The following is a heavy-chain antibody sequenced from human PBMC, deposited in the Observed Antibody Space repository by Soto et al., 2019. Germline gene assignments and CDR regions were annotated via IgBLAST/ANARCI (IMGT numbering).Heavy chain of an antibody. CDR1: GFTFSSYA. CDR3: ASTPRAITMVRGVVIGDY. Sequence: EVQLLESGGGLGQPGGSLRLSCAASGFTFSSYAMSWVRQAPGKGLEWVSVISGSGGSTYYADSVKGRFTISRDNSKNTLYLQMSSLRFEDTAVYYCASTPRAITMVRGVVIGDYWGQGTLVIVSS. CDR2: ISGSGGST. D-gene: IGHD3-10*01. V-gene: IGHV3-23*01. J-gene: IGHJ4*02.